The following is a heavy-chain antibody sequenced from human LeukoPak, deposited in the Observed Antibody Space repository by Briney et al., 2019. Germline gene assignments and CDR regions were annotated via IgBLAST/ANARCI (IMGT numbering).Heavy chain of an antibody. V-gene: IGHV3-15*01. J-gene: IGHJ4*02. D-gene: IGHD2-2*01. CDR2: IKSKTDGGTT. Sequence: GGSLRLSCAASGFTFSNAWMSWVRQAPGKGLEGVGRIKSKTDGGTTDYAAPVKGRFTISRDDSKSTLYLQMNSLKTEDTAVYYCTTGYCSRTSCYYFDYWGQGTLVTVSS. CDR1: GFTFSNAW. CDR3: TTGYCSRTSCYYFDY.